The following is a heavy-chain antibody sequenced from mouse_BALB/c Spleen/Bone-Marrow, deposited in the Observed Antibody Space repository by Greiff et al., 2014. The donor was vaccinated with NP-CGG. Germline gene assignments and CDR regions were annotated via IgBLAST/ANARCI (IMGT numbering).Heavy chain of an antibody. Sequence: EVQLVESGGGLVKPGGSLKLSCAASGFTFSGYAMSWVRQTPEKRLEWVASISSGGTTYYPDSVKGRFTIPRDNARNILYLQMSSLRSEDTAMYYCAGITTVDYWGQGTSVTVSS. D-gene: IGHD1-1*01. V-gene: IGHV5-6-5*01. J-gene: IGHJ4*01. CDR2: ISSGGTT. CDR1: GFTFSGYA. CDR3: AGITTVDY.